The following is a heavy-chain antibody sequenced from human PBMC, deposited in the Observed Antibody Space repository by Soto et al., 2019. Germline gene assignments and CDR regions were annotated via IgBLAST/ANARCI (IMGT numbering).Heavy chain of an antibody. D-gene: IGHD3-10*01. CDR3: VRSGDGTEYYYGMDV. Sequence: PSETLSLTCTASGGSISSYYWSWIRQPPGKGLEWIGYIYYSGSTNYNPSLKSRVTISVDTSKNQFSLKLSSVTAADTAVYYCVRSGDGTEYYYGMDVWGQGTTVTVSS. V-gene: IGHV4-59*01. CDR1: GGSISSYY. J-gene: IGHJ6*02. CDR2: IYYSGST.